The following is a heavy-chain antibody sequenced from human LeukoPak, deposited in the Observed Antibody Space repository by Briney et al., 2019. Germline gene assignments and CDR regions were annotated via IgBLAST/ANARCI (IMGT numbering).Heavy chain of an antibody. CDR2: IYPGDSDT. CDR1: GYIFTNYW. V-gene: IGHV5-51*01. J-gene: IGHJ4*02. CDR3: ARQSGSGRYRGSYVY. D-gene: IGHD3-10*01. Sequence: GESLKISCKGSGYIFTNYWIGWVRQMPGKGLEWMGIIYPGDSDTRYSPSFHGQVTISADKSISTAYLQWNSLKASDTAMYYCARQSGSGRYRGSYVYWGQRTLVTVSS.